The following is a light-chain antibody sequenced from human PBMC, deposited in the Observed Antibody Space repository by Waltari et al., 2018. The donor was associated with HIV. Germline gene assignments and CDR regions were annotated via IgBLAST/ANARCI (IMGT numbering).Light chain of an antibody. Sequence: DIQMTQSPSSLSASVGDRVTITCQASQGISNYLNWYQQKPGKAPKLLIYDASLLYPGVPSRFSGSGSGIYFTLTISRLQPEDIATYYCQKYDDPSLTFGGGTTVQI. CDR2: DAS. CDR3: QKYDDPSLT. V-gene: IGKV1-33*01. CDR1: QGISNY. J-gene: IGKJ4*01.